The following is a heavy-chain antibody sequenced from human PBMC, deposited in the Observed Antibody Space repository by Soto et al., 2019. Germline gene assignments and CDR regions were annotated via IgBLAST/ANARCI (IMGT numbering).Heavy chain of an antibody. V-gene: IGHV4-39*07. CDR3: ARKHGGPFDY. Sequence: SETLSLTCTVSGGSISSSSYYWGWIRQPPGKGLEWIGEINHSGSTNYNPSLKSRVTISVDTSKNQFSLKLSSVTAADTAVYYGARKHGGPFDYGGQGTLVPVPS. J-gene: IGHJ4*02. CDR1: GGSISSSSYY. D-gene: IGHD3-16*01. CDR2: INHSGST.